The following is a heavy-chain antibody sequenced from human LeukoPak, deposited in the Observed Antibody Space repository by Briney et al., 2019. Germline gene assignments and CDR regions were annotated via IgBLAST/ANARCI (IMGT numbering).Heavy chain of an antibody. J-gene: IGHJ4*02. V-gene: IGHV3-23*01. CDR2: SSDSGGNI. Sequence: GGSLSLSCAASVFTFSSCAMSCVSGAPGKRRGGWTTSSDSGGNIYYAGSVKGRLTISRDNSKNTVYLKMNSLRAEDTAVYYGAKGDYYGSEKSSTFDYWGQGTLVTVSS. CDR3: AKGDYYGSEKSSTFDY. CDR1: VFTFSSCA. D-gene: IGHD3-10*01.